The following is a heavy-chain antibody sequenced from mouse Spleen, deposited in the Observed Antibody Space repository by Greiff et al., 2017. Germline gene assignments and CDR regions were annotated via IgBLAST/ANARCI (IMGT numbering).Heavy chain of an antibody. Sequence: QVQLQQPGAELVKPGASVKLSCKASGYTFTSYWMHWVKQRPGQGLEWIGMIHPNSGSTNYNEKFKSKATLTVDKSSSTAYMQLSSLTSEDSAVYYCARRGDGYHYYAMDYWGQGTSVTVSS. CDR2: IHPNSGST. CDR1: GYTFTSYW. V-gene: IGHV1-64*01. J-gene: IGHJ4*01. CDR3: ARRGDGYHYYAMDY. D-gene: IGHD2-3*01.